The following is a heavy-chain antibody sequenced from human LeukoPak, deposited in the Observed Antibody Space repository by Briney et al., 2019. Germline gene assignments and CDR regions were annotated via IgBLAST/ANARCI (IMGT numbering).Heavy chain of an antibody. Sequence: PSETLSLTCTVSGGSISSGSYYWSWIRQPAGKGLEWIGRIYTSGSTYYNPSLKSRVTISVDTSKNQFSLKLSSVTAADTAVYYCARTVMRFGYFDYWGQGTLVTVSS. D-gene: IGHD3-10*01. V-gene: IGHV4-61*02. CDR1: GGSISSGSYY. J-gene: IGHJ4*02. CDR2: IYTSGST. CDR3: ARTVMRFGYFDY.